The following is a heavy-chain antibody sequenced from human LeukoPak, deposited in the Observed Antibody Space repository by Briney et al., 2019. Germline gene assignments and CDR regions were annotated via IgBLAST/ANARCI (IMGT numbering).Heavy chain of an antibody. CDR1: GFTFSTYW. Sequence: GGSLRLSCAASGFTFSTYWMSWVRQAPGKGLEWVANIKQDGSEEYYVDSVKGRFTISRDNAKNSLYLQMNSLRAEDTAMYYCARDSAGNDYWGQGTLVTVSS. CDR2: IKQDGSEE. D-gene: IGHD6-13*01. CDR3: ARDSAGNDY. J-gene: IGHJ4*02. V-gene: IGHV3-7*01.